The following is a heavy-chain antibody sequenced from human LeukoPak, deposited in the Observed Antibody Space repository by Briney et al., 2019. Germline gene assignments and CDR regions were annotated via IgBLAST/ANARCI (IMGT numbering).Heavy chain of an antibody. Sequence: ETLSLTCTVSGYSISSGYYWGWIRQPPGKGLEWVGRIKSKTDGGTTDYAAPVKGRFTIPRDDSKNTLYLQMNSLKTEDTAVYYCTTDPSYYDFWSGYWDYWGQGTLVTVSS. CDR1: GYSISSGYY. CDR2: IKSKTDGGTT. D-gene: IGHD3-3*01. CDR3: TTDPSYYDFWSGYWDY. V-gene: IGHV3-15*01. J-gene: IGHJ4*02.